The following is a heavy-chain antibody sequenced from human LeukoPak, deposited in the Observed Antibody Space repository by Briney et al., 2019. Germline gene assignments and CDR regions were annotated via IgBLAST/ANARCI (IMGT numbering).Heavy chain of an antibody. CDR3: TRDLTRKIAAASFDY. Sequence: GGSLRLSCTASGFTFGDYVMSWVRQAPGKGLEWVGFIRSKAYGGTTEYAASVKGRFTISRDDSKSIAYLQMNSLKTEDTAVYYCTRDLTRKIAAASFDYWGQGTLVTVSS. D-gene: IGHD6-13*01. V-gene: IGHV3-49*04. J-gene: IGHJ4*02. CDR2: IRSKAYGGTT. CDR1: GFTFGDYV.